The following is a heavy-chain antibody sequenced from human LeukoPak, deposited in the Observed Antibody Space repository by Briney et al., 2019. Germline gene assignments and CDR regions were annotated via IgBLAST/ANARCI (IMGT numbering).Heavy chain of an antibody. CDR2: ISGSGGNT. CDR3: AKLGAAATAFDY. Sequence: GGSLRLSCEAFGFTFSSYAMSWVRQAPGKGLEWVSAISGSGGNTYYADSVKGRFTISRDNSKNTLYLQMNSLRAEDTAVYYCAKLGAAATAFDYWGQGTLVTVSS. D-gene: IGHD2-21*02. CDR1: GFTFSSYA. J-gene: IGHJ4*02. V-gene: IGHV3-23*01.